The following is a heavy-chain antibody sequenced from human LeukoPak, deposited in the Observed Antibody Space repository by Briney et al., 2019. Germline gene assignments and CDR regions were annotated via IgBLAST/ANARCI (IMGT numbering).Heavy chain of an antibody. Sequence: LQTLSLTCAVSGGSISSGGYFWSWIRQPPGKGLEWIGYIYHSGSTYYNPSLKSRVTISVDRSKSQSSLKLSSVTAADTAVYYCARVPYSSSYPNWFDPWGQGTLVTVSS. CDR1: GGSISSGGYF. J-gene: IGHJ5*02. CDR3: ARVPYSSSYPNWFDP. CDR2: IYHSGST. V-gene: IGHV4-30-2*01. D-gene: IGHD6-13*01.